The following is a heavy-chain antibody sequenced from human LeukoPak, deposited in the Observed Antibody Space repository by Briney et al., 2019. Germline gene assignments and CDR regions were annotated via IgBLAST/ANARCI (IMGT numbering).Heavy chain of an antibody. V-gene: IGHV4-38-2*02. J-gene: IGHJ5*02. Sequence: SETLSLTCSGSGYSISSGYYWGWIRQPPGKGLEWIGSIYHSGRTYYNPSLKSRVTISLDKSKNQFSLRLSSVTAADTAVYYCARDRIAVSDPPKWFDPWGQGTLVIVSS. D-gene: IGHD6-19*01. CDR3: ARDRIAVSDPPKWFDP. CDR1: GYSISSGYY. CDR2: IYHSGRT.